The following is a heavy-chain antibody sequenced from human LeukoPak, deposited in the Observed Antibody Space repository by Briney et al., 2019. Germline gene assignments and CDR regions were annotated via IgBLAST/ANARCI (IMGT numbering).Heavy chain of an antibody. CDR2: ISGSGSTT. Sequence: GGSLRLSCAASGFTFSSYAMSWVRQAPGKGLEWLSTISGSGSTTYYGDSVKGRFTISRDSSKNTLDLQMNSLRAEDTAVYYCAKKGCRTIATGGFDCWGQGTLVIVSS. CDR1: GFTFSSYA. D-gene: IGHD6-13*01. V-gene: IGHV3-23*01. J-gene: IGHJ4*02. CDR3: AKKGCRTIATGGFDC.